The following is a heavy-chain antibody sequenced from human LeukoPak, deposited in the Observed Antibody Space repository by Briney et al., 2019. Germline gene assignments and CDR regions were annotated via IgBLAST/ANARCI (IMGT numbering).Heavy chain of an antibody. Sequence: ASVKVSCKASGYTFTSYAMHWVRQAPGQRLEWMGWSNAGNGNTKYSQEFQGRVTITRDTSASTAYMELSSLRSDDMAVYYCARGGSGSFYGMDVWGQGTTVTVSS. D-gene: IGHD3-10*01. CDR2: SNAGNGNT. CDR1: GYTFTSYA. CDR3: ARGGSGSFYGMDV. J-gene: IGHJ6*02. V-gene: IGHV1-3*02.